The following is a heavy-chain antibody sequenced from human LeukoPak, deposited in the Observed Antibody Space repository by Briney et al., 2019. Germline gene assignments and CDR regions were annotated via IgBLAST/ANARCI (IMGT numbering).Heavy chain of an antibody. D-gene: IGHD3-10*01. V-gene: IGHV1-24*01. Sequence: ASVKVSCKVSGYTLTELSMHWVRQAPGKGLEWMGGFDPEDGETIYAQKFQGRVTMTEDTSTDTAYMELSSLRSEDTAVYYCATDQRFEEFYYFDYWGQGTLVTVSS. CDR1: GYTLTELS. CDR2: FDPEDGET. J-gene: IGHJ4*02. CDR3: ATDQRFEEFYYFDY.